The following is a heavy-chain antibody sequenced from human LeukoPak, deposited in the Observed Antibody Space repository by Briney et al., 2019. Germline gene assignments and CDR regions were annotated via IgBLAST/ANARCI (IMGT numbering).Heavy chain of an antibody. CDR1: GGSISSYY. Sequence: PSETLSLTCTVSGGSISSYYWSWIRQPAGKGLEWIGRIYTSGSTNYNPSLKSRVTMSVDTSKNQFSLKLSSVTAADTAVYYCAREPYCSSTSCYGLYYYYGMDVWGQGTTVTVSS. CDR3: AREPYCSSTSCYGLYYYYGMDV. D-gene: IGHD2-2*01. CDR2: IYTSGST. J-gene: IGHJ6*02. V-gene: IGHV4-4*07.